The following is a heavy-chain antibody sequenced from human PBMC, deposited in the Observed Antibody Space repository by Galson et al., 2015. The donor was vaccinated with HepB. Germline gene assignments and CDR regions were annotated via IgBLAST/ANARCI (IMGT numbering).Heavy chain of an antibody. J-gene: IGHJ4*02. D-gene: IGHD4-17*01. CDR2: INLNSGGT. CDR3: ARDQVTVTTPFFDY. CDR1: GYTFTGYY. V-gene: IGHV1-2*02. Sequence: SVKVSCKASGYTFTGYYMHWVRQAPGQGLEWMGWINLNSGGTNYAQKFQGRVTMTRDTSSRTAYMELSSLRSDDTAVYYCARDQVTVTTPFFDYWGQGSLVTVSS.